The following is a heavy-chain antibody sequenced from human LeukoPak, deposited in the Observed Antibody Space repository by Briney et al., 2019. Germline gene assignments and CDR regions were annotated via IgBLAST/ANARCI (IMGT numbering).Heavy chain of an antibody. Sequence: GGSLRLSCAASGFTFRSYAMSWVRQAPGKGLEWVSSISSSGSYISYADSVKGRFSISRDSAKNSLTLQMNSLRVDDTAMYYCTREGTIVVGDAFDLWGQGTMVTVSS. CDR2: ISSSGSYI. CDR3: TREGTIVVGDAFDL. D-gene: IGHD2-15*01. CDR1: GFTFRSYA. V-gene: IGHV3-21*01. J-gene: IGHJ3*01.